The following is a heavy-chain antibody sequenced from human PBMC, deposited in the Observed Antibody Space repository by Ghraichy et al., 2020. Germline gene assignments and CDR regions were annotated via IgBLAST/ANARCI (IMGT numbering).Heavy chain of an antibody. CDR2: IKQDGSEK. D-gene: IGHD3-10*01. J-gene: IGHJ5*02. Sequence: LSLTCAASGFTFSSYWMSWVRQAPGKGLEWVANIKQDGSEKYYVDSVKGRFTISRDNAKNSLYLQMNSLRAEDTAVYYCARVRGYYGSGRSWFDPWGQGTLVTVSS. CDR1: GFTFSSYW. CDR3: ARVRGYYGSGRSWFDP. V-gene: IGHV3-7*03.